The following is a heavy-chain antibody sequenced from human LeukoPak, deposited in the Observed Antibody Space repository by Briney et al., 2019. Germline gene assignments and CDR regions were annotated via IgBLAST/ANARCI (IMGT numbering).Heavy chain of an antibody. J-gene: IGHJ6*03. CDR3: ARRLTGEGYYYYYMDV. D-gene: IGHD3-10*01. CDR1: GGTFISYA. V-gene: IGHV1-69*13. CDR2: IIPIFGTA. Sequence: ASVKVSCKASGGTFISYAISWVRQAPGQGLEWMGGIIPIFGTANYAQKFQGRVTITADYSTSTAYMELSSLRSEDTAVYYCARRLTGEGYYYYYMDVWGKGTTVTVSS.